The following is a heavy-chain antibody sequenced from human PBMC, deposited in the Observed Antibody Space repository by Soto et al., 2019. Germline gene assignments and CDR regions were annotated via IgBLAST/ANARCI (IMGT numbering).Heavy chain of an antibody. D-gene: IGHD2-15*01. CDR2: INSDGSST. CDR1: GFTFSSYW. V-gene: IGHV3-74*01. CDR3: ARDYCSGSTCYEFDY. J-gene: IGHJ4*02. Sequence: GGSLRLSCAASGFTFSSYWMHWVRQAPGKGLVWVSRINSDGSSTSYADSVKGRFTISRDNAKNTLYLQMNSLRAEDTAVYYCARDYCSGSTCYEFDYWGQGTQVTVSS.